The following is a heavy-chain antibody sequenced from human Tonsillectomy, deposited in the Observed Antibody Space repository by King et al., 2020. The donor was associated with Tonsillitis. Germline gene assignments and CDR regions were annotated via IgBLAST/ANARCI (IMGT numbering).Heavy chain of an antibody. D-gene: IGHD6-19*01. Sequence: QLQESGPGLVKPSETLSLTCTVSGGSISSGYHYWGWIRQPPGKGLEWIGSIYYSGTTYYNPSLKSRVTISVDTSKNQFSLKLRSVTAADTAVYYCSTPISNSSGWYRSDYYYSMDVWGKGTTVTVSS. CDR3: STPISNSSGWYRSDYYYSMDV. CDR2: IYYSGTT. J-gene: IGHJ6*03. CDR1: GGSISSGYHY. V-gene: IGHV4-39*01.